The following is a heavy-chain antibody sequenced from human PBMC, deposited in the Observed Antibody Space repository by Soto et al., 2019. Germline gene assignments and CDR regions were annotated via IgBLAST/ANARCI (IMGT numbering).Heavy chain of an antibody. CDR2: ISYDGSNK. D-gene: IGHD1-7*01. CDR1: GFTFSSYG. CDR3: AKDLSFAGTTGWFDP. Sequence: GGSLRLSCVASGFTFSSYGMHWVRQAPGKGLEWVAVISYDGSNKYYADSVKGRFTISRDNSKNTLYLQMNSLRAEDTAVYYCAKDLSFAGTTGWFDPWGQGTLVTV. V-gene: IGHV3-30*18. J-gene: IGHJ5*02.